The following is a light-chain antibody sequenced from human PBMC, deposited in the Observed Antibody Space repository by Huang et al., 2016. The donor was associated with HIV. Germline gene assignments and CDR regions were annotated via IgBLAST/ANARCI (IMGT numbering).Light chain of an antibody. CDR3: QQRSNWPLLT. J-gene: IGKJ4*01. CDR2: DAS. CDR1: QSVFSY. V-gene: IGKV3-11*01. Sequence: EIVLTQSPATLSLSPGDTATLSCRASQSVFSYLAWYQHKPGQAPRLLIYDASNRATGIPARFSGSGSVTDFTLTISSLQPEDFAVYYCQQRSNWPLLTFGGGTKVEI.